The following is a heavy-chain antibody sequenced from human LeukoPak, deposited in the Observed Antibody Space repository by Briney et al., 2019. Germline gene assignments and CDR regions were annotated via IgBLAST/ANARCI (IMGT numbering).Heavy chain of an antibody. Sequence: GGSLRLSCAASGFTFSSYGMHWVRQAPGKGLEWVAVISYDGSNKYYADSVKGRFTISRDNSKNTLYLQMNSLRAEDTAVYYCAKDRGEQWLPQGAFDIWGQGTMVTVSS. V-gene: IGHV3-30*18. D-gene: IGHD6-19*01. CDR1: GFTFSSYG. CDR2: ISYDGSNK. J-gene: IGHJ3*02. CDR3: AKDRGEQWLPQGAFDI.